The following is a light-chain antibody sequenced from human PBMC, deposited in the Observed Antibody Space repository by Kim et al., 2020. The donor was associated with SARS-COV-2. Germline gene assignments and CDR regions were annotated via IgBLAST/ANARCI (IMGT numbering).Light chain of an antibody. Sequence: PGERTTPPGRASQSISSSYLAWYQQRPGQAPRLLIYGASSRATGIPDRFSGSGSGADFTLTISRLEPEDFAVYYCQHYSSSPPWTFGQGTKVDIK. CDR1: QSISSSY. J-gene: IGKJ1*01. CDR2: GAS. V-gene: IGKV3-20*01. CDR3: QHYSSSPPWT.